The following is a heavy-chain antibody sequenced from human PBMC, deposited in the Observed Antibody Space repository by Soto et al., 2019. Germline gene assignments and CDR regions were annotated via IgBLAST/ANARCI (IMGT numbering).Heavy chain of an antibody. D-gene: IGHD2-21*02. V-gene: IGHV4-59*01. CDR1: GGSISSYC. CDR2: IYYSGST. Sequence: SETLCVTCTVAGGSISSYCWSWIRQPPGKGLEWIGYIYYSGSTNYNPSLKSRVTISVDTSKNQFSLKLSSVTAADTAVYYCARDRGPHIGAYCGGDCYSPDYYYGMDVWGQGTTVT. CDR3: ARDRGPHIGAYCGGDCYSPDYYYGMDV. J-gene: IGHJ6*02.